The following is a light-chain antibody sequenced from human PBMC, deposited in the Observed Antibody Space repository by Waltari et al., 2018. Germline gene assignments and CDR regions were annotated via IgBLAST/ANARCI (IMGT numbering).Light chain of an antibody. CDR3: QQRSNWPIT. CDR1: QSVSSY. J-gene: IGKJ5*01. Sequence: EIVFTQSPATLSLSPGERATFSCRASQSVSSYFAWYQHKPGQAPRLLIYDASNRATGIPARFSGSGSGTNFTLTISSLEPEDFAIYYCQQRSNWPITFGPGTRLEIK. CDR2: DAS. V-gene: IGKV3-11*01.